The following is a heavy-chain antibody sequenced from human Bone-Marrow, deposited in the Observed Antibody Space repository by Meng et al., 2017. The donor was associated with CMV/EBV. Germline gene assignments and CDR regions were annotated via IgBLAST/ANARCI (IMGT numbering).Heavy chain of an antibody. V-gene: IGHV6-1*01. CDR3: ARVCLRSKTGTTLGVDP. Sequence: SQTLSLTCAISGDSVSSNSAAWNWIRQSPSRGLEWLGRTYYRSKWYNDYAVSVKSRITINPDTSKNQFSLQLNSVTPEDTAVYYCARVCLRSKTGTTLGVDPWGQGTLVTVSS. CDR2: TYYRSKWYN. CDR1: GDSVSSNSAA. D-gene: IGHD1-7*01. J-gene: IGHJ5*02.